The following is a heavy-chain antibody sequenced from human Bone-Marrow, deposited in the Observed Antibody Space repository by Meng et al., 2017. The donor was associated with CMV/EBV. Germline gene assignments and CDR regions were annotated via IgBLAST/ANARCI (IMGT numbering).Heavy chain of an antibody. CDR1: GYTFTSYY. CDR2: INPSGGST. CDR3: ATQRDSSSWYEVSYYYYGMDV. D-gene: IGHD6-13*01. Sequence: ASVKVSCKASGYTFTSYYMHWVRQAPGQGLEWMGIINPSGGSTSYAQKFQGRVTMTRDTSTSTVYMELSSLRSEDTAVYYCATQRDSSSWYEVSYYYYGMDVWGQGTTVTVSS. J-gene: IGHJ6*02. V-gene: IGHV1-46*01.